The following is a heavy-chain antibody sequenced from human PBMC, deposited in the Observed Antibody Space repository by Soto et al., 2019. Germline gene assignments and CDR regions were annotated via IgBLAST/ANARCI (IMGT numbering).Heavy chain of an antibody. CDR2: MNPYSGNT. CDR1: GYTFTTYD. D-gene: IGHD3-22*01. J-gene: IGHJ4*02. Sequence: GASVKVSCKASGYTFTTYDISWVRQATGQGLEWMGWMNPYSGNTGYAQKFQGRVTVTRNTSISTVYMELSGLRPDDTAVYYCARGHTFTYYYDSTGLAYWGQGTLVTVSS. V-gene: IGHV1-8*01. CDR3: ARGHTFTYYYDSTGLAY.